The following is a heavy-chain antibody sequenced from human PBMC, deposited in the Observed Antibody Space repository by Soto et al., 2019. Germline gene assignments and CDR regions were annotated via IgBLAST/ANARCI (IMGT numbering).Heavy chain of an antibody. CDR1: GYTFTSYD. J-gene: IGHJ6*02. CDR2: MNPNSGNT. CDR3: ATPYCSGGSCYEGFYYGMDV. D-gene: IGHD2-15*01. Sequence: ASVKVSCKASGYTFTSYDINWVRQATGQGLEWMGWMNPNSGNTGYAQKFQGRVTMTRNTSISTAHMELSSLRSEDTAVYYCATPYCSGGSCYEGFYYGMDVWGQGTTVTVS. V-gene: IGHV1-8*01.